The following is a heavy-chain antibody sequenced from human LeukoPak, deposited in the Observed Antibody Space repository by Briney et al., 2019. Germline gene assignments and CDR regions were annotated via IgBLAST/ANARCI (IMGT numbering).Heavy chain of an antibody. CDR1: GGSFSGYY. CDR2: INHSGST. D-gene: IGHD6-19*01. J-gene: IGHJ4*02. CDR3: ARAPWYSSGRYHFDY. V-gene: IGHV4-34*01. Sequence: SETLSLTCAVYGGSFSGYYWSWIRQPPGKGLEWIGEINHSGSTNYNPSLKSRVTISVDTSKNQFSLKLSSVTAADTAVYYCARAPWYSSGRYHFDYWGQGTLVTVSS.